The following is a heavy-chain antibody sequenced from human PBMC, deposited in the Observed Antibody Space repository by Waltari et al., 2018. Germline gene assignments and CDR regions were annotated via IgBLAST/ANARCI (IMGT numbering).Heavy chain of an antibody. V-gene: IGHV4-38-2*01. Sequence: VQLVESGGGVVRPGGSLRLSCAASGFTFDDYGMSWVRQAPGKGLEWIGSIYYSGSTYYNPSLKSRVTIAVDTSKNQFSLKLSSVTAADTAVYYCARRIYDILTGNPYDYWGQGTLVTVSS. CDR2: IYYSGST. CDR3: ARRIYDILTGNPYDY. D-gene: IGHD3-9*01. J-gene: IGHJ4*02. CDR1: GFTFDDYG.